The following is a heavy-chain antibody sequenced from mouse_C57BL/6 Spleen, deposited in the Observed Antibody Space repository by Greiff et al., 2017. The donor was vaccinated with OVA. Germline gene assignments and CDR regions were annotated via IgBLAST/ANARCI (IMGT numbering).Heavy chain of an antibody. CDR2: IDPEDGET. CDR3: APSYYYGSRSAWFAY. V-gene: IGHV14-2*01. CDR1: GFNIKDYY. Sequence: EVKLVESGAELVKPGASVKLSCTASGFNIKDYYMHWVKQRTEQGLEWIGRIDPEDGETKYAPKFQGKATITADTSSNTAYLQLSSLTSEDTAVYYCAPSYYYGSRSAWFAYWGQGTLVTVSA. D-gene: IGHD1-1*01. J-gene: IGHJ3*01.